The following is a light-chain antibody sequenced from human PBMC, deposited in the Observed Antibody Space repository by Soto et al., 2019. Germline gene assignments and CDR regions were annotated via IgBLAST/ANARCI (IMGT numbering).Light chain of an antibody. Sequence: EIVLTRTPGTLSLSPGERATLSCRASQSVSSRLAWYQQKPGQAPRLLISGASSRATGIPDRFSGSGSGTDFTLTISRLEPEDFALYYCQQYVTSAITFGQGTRLEIK. V-gene: IGKV3-20*01. CDR2: GAS. CDR1: QSVSSR. CDR3: QQYVTSAIT. J-gene: IGKJ5*01.